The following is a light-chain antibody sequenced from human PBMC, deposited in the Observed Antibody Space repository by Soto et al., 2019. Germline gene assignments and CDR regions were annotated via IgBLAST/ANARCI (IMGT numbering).Light chain of an antibody. CDR3: SSYTRSNTLV. V-gene: IGLV2-14*01. CDR2: EVS. Sequence: QSALTQPASVSGSTGQSITISCTGTSSDVGAYNYVSWYQQHPGKAPKLMIFEVSDRPSGVSNRFSGSKSGNTASLTISGLQAEDEADYYCSSYTRSNTLVFGGGTQVTVL. J-gene: IGLJ2*01. CDR1: SSDVGAYNY.